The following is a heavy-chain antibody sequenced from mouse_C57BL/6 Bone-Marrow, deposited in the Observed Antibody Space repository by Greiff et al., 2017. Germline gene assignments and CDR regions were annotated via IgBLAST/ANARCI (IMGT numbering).Heavy chain of an antibody. Sequence: VQLQQSGAELVRPGASVTLSCKASGYTFTDYGMHWVKQTPVHGLEWIGAIDPVTGGTAYNQKFKGKATLTADKSSSTAYMELRSLTSEDSAVYYCTGRLRQGFDYWGQGTTLTVSS. CDR3: TGRLRQGFDY. V-gene: IGHV1-15*01. J-gene: IGHJ2*01. CDR2: IDPVTGGT. D-gene: IGHD2-4*01. CDR1: GYTFTDYG.